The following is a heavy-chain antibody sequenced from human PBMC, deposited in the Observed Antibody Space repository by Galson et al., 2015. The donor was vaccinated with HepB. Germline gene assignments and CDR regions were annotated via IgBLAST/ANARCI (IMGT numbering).Heavy chain of an antibody. CDR2: INTNTGNP. CDR1: GYTFTSYA. V-gene: IGHV7-4-1*02. CDR3: ARGSSSGWYDPNYYGMDV. D-gene: IGHD6-19*01. Sequence: SVKVSCKASGYTFTSYAMNWVRQAPRQGLEWMGWINTNTGNPTYAQGFTGRFVFSLDTSVSTAYLQISSLKAEDTAVYYCARGSSSGWYDPNYYGMDVWGQGTTVTVSS. J-gene: IGHJ6*02.